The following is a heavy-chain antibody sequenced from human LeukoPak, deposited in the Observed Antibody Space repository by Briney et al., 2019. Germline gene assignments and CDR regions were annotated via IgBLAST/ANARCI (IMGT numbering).Heavy chain of an antibody. D-gene: IGHD6-6*01. V-gene: IGHV4-34*01. Sequence: SETLSLTCAVYGGSLSGYYWSWIRQPPGKGLEWIGEINHSGSTNYNPSLKSRVTISVDTSKNQFSLKLSSVTAADTAVYYWARGLGHSTSDYWGQGTLVTVSS. CDR1: GGSLSGYY. CDR3: ARGLGHSTSDY. CDR2: INHSGST. J-gene: IGHJ4*02.